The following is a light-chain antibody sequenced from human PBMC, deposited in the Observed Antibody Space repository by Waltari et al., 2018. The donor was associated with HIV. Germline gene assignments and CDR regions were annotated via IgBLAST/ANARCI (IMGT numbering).Light chain of an antibody. CDR1: SGINVATYR. Sequence: QAVLTQPSSLSAPPGASASLTCPFGSGINVATYRIYWYQQKPGSPPQYLLRYKSDSEKQRGSGVSSRFSASRATSAKAGILLIAGRQSEDEAGYYCMIWHNSVGVCGGGTKLTVL. J-gene: IGLJ3*02. CDR3: MIWHNSVGV. V-gene: IGLV5-45*02. CDR2: YKSDSEK.